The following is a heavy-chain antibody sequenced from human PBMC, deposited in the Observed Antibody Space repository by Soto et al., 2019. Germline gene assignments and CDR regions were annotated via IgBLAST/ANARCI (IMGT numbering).Heavy chain of an antibody. CDR3: ARAGPSSTVYALILHWFDH. V-gene: IGHV1-18*04. CDR2: ISAYNGNT. Sequence: QVQLVQSGAEVKKPGASVKVSCKASGYTFSDYAITWVRQAPGQGLEWMGWISAYNGNTKYAQKFQGRVTMTTDTSTNTAHMELRSLGSDDTAVYYCARAGPSSTVYALILHWFDHWGQGTLVTVSS. D-gene: IGHD2-8*01. J-gene: IGHJ5*02. CDR1: GYTFSDYA.